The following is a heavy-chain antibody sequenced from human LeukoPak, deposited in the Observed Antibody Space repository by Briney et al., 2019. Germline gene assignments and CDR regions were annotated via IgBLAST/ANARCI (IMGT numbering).Heavy chain of an antibody. CDR2: IRSKAYGGTT. D-gene: IGHD6-19*01. Sequence: GGSLRLSCTASGFTFGDYAMSWVRQAPGKGLEWVGFIRSKAYGGTTEYAASVKGRFIISRDDSKSIAYLQMNSLETEDTAVYYCTRDTGYRSTHWGQGTLVTVSS. V-gene: IGHV3-49*04. CDR3: TRDTGYRSTH. J-gene: IGHJ4*02. CDR1: GFTFGDYA.